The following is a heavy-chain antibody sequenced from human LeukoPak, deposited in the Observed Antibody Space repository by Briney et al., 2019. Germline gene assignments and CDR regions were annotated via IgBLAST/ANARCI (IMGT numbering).Heavy chain of an antibody. D-gene: IGHD4-11*01. V-gene: IGHV3-30*02. CDR2: IRYDGSNK. Sequence: GGSLRLSCAASGFTFSSYGMHWVRQAPGKGLEWVAFIRYDGSNKYYADSVKGRFTISRDNSKNTLYLQMNSLRAEGTAVYYCARGYSNYLYYFDYWGQGTLVTVSS. CDR3: ARGYSNYLYYFDY. J-gene: IGHJ4*02. CDR1: GFTFSSYG.